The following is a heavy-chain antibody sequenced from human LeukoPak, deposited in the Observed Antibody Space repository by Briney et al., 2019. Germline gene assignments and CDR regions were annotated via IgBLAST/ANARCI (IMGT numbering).Heavy chain of an antibody. D-gene: IGHD3-3*02. Sequence: SETLSLTCTVSGGSISGGSYYWSWIRQPAGKGLEWIGRIYTSGSTNYNPSLKSRVTISVDTSKNQFSLKLSSVTAADTAVYYCARAFYPGYYSYMAVWGKGTTVTVSS. J-gene: IGHJ6*03. V-gene: IGHV4-61*02. CDR1: GGSISGGSYY. CDR3: ARAFYPGYYSYMAV. CDR2: IYTSGST.